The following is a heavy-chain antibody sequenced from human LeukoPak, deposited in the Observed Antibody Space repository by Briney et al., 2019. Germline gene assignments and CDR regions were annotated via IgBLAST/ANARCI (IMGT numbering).Heavy chain of an antibody. V-gene: IGHV1-2*02. Sequence: ASVKVSCKASGYTFTAYYMHWVRQAPGQGLEWMGWINPNSGGTNYAQKFQGRVTMTRDTSISTAYMELSRLRSDDTAVYYCARDHIAAAGTDYWGQGTLVTVSS. CDR1: GYTFTAYY. D-gene: IGHD6-13*01. CDR2: INPNSGGT. J-gene: IGHJ4*02. CDR3: ARDHIAAAGTDY.